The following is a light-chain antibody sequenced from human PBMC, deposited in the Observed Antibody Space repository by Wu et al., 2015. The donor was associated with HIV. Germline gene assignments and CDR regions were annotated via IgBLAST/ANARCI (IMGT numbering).Light chain of an antibody. CDR2: GAS. V-gene: IGKV3-15*01. Sequence: EIVMTQSPATLSVSPGERATLSCRASQSVSSNLAWYQQKPGQAPRLLIYGASTRATGIPARFSGSGSGTEFTLTISSLQSEDFAVYYCQQYNNWPPYSLAEGTKLEIK. CDR1: QSVSSN. J-gene: IGKJ2*03. CDR3: QQYNNWPPYS.